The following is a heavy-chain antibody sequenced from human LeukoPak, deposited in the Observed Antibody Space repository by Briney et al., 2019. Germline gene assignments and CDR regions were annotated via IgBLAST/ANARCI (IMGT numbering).Heavy chain of an antibody. D-gene: IGHD1-26*01. CDR1: GDSVSSNSAA. J-gene: IGHJ3*02. V-gene: IGHV6-1*01. Sequence: SQTLSLTSAISGDSVSSNSAAWSWIRQSPSRGLEWLGRTYYRSKWYNDYAVSVKSRITINQDTSKNQFSLQLNSVTPEDTAVYYCARSVGATTGPFDIWGQGTMVSVSS. CDR2: TYYRSKWYN. CDR3: ARSVGATTGPFDI.